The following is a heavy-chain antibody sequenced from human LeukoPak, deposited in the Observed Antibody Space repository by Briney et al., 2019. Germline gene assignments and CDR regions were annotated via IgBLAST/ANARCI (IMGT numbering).Heavy chain of an antibody. J-gene: IGHJ4*02. Sequence: GGSLRLSCAASGFTFSHYWMSWVRQTPGKGLEWVANIKQDGSEKYYVDSVKGRFTISRDNTRNSLYLQMNSLRAEDTAVYYCAREKSNGWYYFDYWGQGTLVTVSS. CDR1: GFTFSHYW. CDR2: IKQDGSEK. V-gene: IGHV3-7*01. CDR3: AREKSNGWYYFDY. D-gene: IGHD6-19*01.